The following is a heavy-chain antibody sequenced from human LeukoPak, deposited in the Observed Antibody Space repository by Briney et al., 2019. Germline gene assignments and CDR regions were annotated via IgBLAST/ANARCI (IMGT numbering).Heavy chain of an antibody. D-gene: IGHD5-24*01. CDR1: GGTFSSYA. CDR3: AREGDGYKRGYFDY. CDR2: IIPIFGTA. J-gene: IGHJ4*02. V-gene: IGHV1-69*05. Sequence: ASVKVSCKASGGTFSSYAISWVRQAPGQGLEWMGGIIPIFGTANYAQKFQGRVTITTDESTSTAYMELSSLRSEYTAVYYCAREGDGYKRGYFDYWGQGTLVTVSS.